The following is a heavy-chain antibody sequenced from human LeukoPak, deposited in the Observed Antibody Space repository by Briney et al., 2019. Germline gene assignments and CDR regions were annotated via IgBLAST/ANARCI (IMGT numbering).Heavy chain of an antibody. CDR3: ARGDILTGYYWVY. CDR1: GYSFTSYW. V-gene: IGHV5-10-1*01. CDR2: VDPSDSYT. Sequence: GESLRISCKGSGYSFTSYWISWVRQMPGKGLEWMGRVDPSDSYTNYSQSFQGHVTISADKSIRTAYLRWSSLKASDTAMYYCARGDILTGYYWVYWGQGTLVTVSS. J-gene: IGHJ4*02. D-gene: IGHD3-9*01.